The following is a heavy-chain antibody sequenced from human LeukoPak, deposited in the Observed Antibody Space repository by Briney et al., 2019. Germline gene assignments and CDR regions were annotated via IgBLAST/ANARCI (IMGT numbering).Heavy chain of an antibody. CDR3: ARAGIYDSSGYSYRFFDY. D-gene: IGHD3-22*01. CDR2: IYYSGST. CDR1: GGSIRSSYYY. Sequence: PSETLSLTCTVSGGSIRSSYYYWGWIRQPPGKGLEWIGYIYYSGSTYYNPSLKSRVTISVDTSKNQFSLKLSSVTAADTAVYYCARAGIYDSSGYSYRFFDYWGQGTLVTVSS. J-gene: IGHJ4*02. V-gene: IGHV4-31*03.